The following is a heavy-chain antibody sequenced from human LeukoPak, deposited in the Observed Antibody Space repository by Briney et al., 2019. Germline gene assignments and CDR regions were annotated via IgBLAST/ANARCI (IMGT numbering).Heavy chain of an antibody. Sequence: GGSLRLSCAASGITFNNYWLHWVRQAPGKGLVWVSRIDTDGSGTIYADSVRGRFTISRDNAKNTLYLQMTSLRAEDTAVYYRARDSASNYDFWSGYPKYYFDYWGQGTLVTVSS. CDR2: IDTDGSGT. D-gene: IGHD3-3*01. CDR1: GITFNNYW. CDR3: ARDSASNYDFWSGYPKYYFDY. V-gene: IGHV3-74*01. J-gene: IGHJ4*02.